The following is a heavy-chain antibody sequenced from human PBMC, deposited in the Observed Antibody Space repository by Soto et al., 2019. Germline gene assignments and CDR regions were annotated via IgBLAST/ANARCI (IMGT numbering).Heavy chain of an antibody. CDR3: AKGGGGYFGDVDN. V-gene: IGHV3-23*01. D-gene: IGHD3-10*01. CDR2: ISGGGAST. CDR1: GFPFSSYA. Sequence: GGSLRLSCAASGFPFSSYAMGWVRQAPVKGLEWVSIISGGGASTYYADSVKGRFTISGDNSKNTLYLQMNSLRAEDTAVYYCAKGGGGYFGDVDNWGQGTPVTVSS. J-gene: IGHJ4*02.